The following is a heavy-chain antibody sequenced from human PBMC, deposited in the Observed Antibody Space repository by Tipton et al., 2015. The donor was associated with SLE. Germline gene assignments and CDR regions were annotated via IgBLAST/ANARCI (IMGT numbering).Heavy chain of an antibody. J-gene: IGHJ4*02. CDR3: ARETPGWGIY. V-gene: IGHV4-34*01. D-gene: IGHD7-27*01. CDR2: INHSRST. CDR1: GGSFSSYY. Sequence: TLSLTCAVYGGSFSSYYWSWTRQPPGKGLEWIGEINHSRSTNYNPSLKSRVTIPVDTSQNQFSLRLSSVTAADTAVYYCARETPGWGIYWGQGTLVTVSS.